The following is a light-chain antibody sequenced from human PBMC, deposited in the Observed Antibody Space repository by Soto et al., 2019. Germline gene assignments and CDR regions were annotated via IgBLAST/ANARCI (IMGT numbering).Light chain of an antibody. Sequence: DIVMTQSPDSLAVSLGEGATINCKSSQSVLYSSNNKNYLAWFQQKPGQPPKLLIYWASTRESGVPDRISGSGSGTDFTLTISSLQAEDVAVYYCQQYYTTPFTFGGGTKVEIK. J-gene: IGKJ4*01. CDR1: QSVLYSSNNKNY. CDR2: WAS. V-gene: IGKV4-1*01. CDR3: QQYYTTPFT.